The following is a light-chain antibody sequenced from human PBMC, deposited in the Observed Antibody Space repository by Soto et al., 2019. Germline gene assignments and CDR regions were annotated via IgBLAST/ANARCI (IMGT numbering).Light chain of an antibody. V-gene: IGKV1-33*01. CDR3: QQYDILPIT. Sequence: QMTPSPSSLFASVVYVFTLTSQATQDINIYLNWYQQKPGKAPNLLIYDASNLEIGVPSRFSGSGSGTHFTFTISSLQTEDIGTYYCQQYDILPITFGRGTRLEIK. CDR2: DAS. J-gene: IGKJ5*01. CDR1: QDINIY.